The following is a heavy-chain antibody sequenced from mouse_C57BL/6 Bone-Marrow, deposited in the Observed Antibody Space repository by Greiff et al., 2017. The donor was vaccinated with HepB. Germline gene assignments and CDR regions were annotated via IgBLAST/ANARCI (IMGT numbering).Heavy chain of an antibody. CDR3: ATSYYSNYPLGAMDY. Sequence: VQLQQSVAELVRPGASVKLSCTASGFNIKNTYMHWVKQRPEQGLEWIGRIDPANGKTKYAPKFQGKATITADTSSNTAYLQLSSLTSEDTAIYYCATSYYSNYPLGAMDYWGQGTSVTVSS. D-gene: IGHD2-5*01. CDR2: IDPANGKT. J-gene: IGHJ4*01. V-gene: IGHV14-3*01. CDR1: GFNIKNTY.